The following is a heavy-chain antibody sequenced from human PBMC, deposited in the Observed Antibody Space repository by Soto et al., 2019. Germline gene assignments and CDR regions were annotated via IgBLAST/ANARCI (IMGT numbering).Heavy chain of an antibody. Sequence: QVQLVQSGAEVKQPGSSVKVSCKASGDTFSFYTINWVRQAPGLGLEWVGRINPILSMSNYAQKFQGRVTMTADKSTNTAYMELRSLRSEDTAMYYCATSYGSGYRAFDYWGQGALVTVSS. CDR1: GDTFSFYT. D-gene: IGHD3-10*01. V-gene: IGHV1-69*02. CDR3: ATSYGSGYRAFDY. CDR2: INPILSMS. J-gene: IGHJ4*02.